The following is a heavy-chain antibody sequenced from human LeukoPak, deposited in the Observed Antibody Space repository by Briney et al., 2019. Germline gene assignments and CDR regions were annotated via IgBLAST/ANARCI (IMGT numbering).Heavy chain of an antibody. J-gene: IGHJ6*02. CDR2: MNPNSGNT. D-gene: IGHD3-16*01. Sequence: ASVKVSCKASGYTFTSYDINWVRQATGQGLELMGCMNPNSGNTGYAQKSQGRVTMTRNTSISTAYKELSSLRSEDTAVYYCARKGGAPSRYYYYGMDVWGQGTTVTVSS. CDR1: GYTFTSYD. CDR3: ARKGGAPSRYYYYGMDV. V-gene: IGHV1-8*01.